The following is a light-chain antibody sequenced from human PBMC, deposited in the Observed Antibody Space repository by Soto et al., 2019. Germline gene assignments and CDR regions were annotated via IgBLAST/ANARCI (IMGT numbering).Light chain of an antibody. J-gene: IGLJ1*01. V-gene: IGLV2-14*01. CDR3: SSYTDSSNYV. CDR1: SSDLAIYNY. Sequence: QSVLTQPASVSGSPGQSITISCTGTSSDLAIYNYVSWYQQQPGKAPKLMIYQVTNRPSGVSNRFSGSSSGTTASLTIPGLEADDEADYYCSSYTDSSNYVFGTGTKVTVL. CDR2: QVT.